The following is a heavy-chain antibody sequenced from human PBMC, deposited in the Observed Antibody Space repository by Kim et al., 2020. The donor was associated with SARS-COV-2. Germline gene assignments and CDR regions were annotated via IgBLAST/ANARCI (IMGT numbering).Heavy chain of an antibody. J-gene: IGHJ4*02. CDR3: AKGTLHGDYYPAY. D-gene: IGHD4-17*01. Sequence: SANSVKGRFTISRDNSKNTLYLQMNTLRLEDTAVYYCAKGTLHGDYYPAYWGQGTLVTVSP. V-gene: IGHV3-23*01.